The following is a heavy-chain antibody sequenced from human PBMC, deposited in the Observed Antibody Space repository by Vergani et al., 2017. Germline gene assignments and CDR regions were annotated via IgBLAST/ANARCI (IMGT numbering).Heavy chain of an antibody. J-gene: IGHJ3*02. V-gene: IGHV4-61*10. Sequence: QVQLQESGPGLVKPSETLSLTCTVSGGSVSSGSSYWSWIRQPAGKGLEWSGYIYYSGSINYNPSLKSRVTTSVNTSKNQFSLKMRAVTPADTAVYYCACYTSAVDIWGQGTMVTVSS. CDR2: IYYSGSI. D-gene: IGHD2-2*02. CDR1: GGSVSSGSSY. CDR3: ACYTSAVDI.